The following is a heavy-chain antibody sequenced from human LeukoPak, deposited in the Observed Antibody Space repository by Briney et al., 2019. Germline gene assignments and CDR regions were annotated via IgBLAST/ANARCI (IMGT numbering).Heavy chain of an antibody. CDR2: ISSSGSTI. V-gene: IGHV3-48*03. CDR1: GFTFSRYA. D-gene: IGHD3-10*01. CDR3: ARGGPEGWFGELARNWFDP. J-gene: IGHJ5*02. Sequence: QTGGSLRLSCAASGFTFSRYAMSWVRQAPGKGLEWVSYISSSGSTIYYADSVKGRFTISRDNAKNSLYLQMNSLRAEDTAVYYCARGGPEGWFGELARNWFDPWGQGTLVTVSS.